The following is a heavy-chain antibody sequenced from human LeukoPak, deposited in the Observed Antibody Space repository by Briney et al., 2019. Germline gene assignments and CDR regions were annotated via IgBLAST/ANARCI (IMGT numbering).Heavy chain of an antibody. CDR1: GFTFRSSE. CDR3: ARGMGSYSFDY. D-gene: IGHD3-10*01. V-gene: IGHV3-48*03. J-gene: IGHJ4*02. Sequence: GGSLRLSCAASGFTFRSSEMNWVRQAPGKGLEWVSYISDGGKTKYYADSVKGRFTISRDNAKNSLYLQMNSLRAEDTAVYYCARGMGSYSFDYWGQGTLVTVSS. CDR2: ISDGGKTK.